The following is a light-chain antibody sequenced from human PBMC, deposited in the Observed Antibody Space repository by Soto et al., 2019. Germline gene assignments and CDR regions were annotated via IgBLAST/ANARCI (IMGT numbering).Light chain of an antibody. V-gene: IGLV2-8*01. J-gene: IGLJ1*01. CDR2: EVT. Sequence: QSDLTGPPYASGSPGQAVSISSTGTSSDVGGYNFVSWYQQHPGKAPKLIIYEVTKRPSGVPDRFSGSKSGNTASLTVSGLQAEDEADYYCSSYSGTNNYVFGTGTKV. CDR1: SSDVGGYNF. CDR3: SSYSGTNNYV.